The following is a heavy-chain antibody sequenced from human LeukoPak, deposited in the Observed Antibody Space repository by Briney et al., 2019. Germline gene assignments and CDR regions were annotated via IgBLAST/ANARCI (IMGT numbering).Heavy chain of an antibody. CDR1: GFTVNTNY. CDR2: IYSGGST. CDR3: ATCSLPGYYYGMDV. J-gene: IGHJ6*02. D-gene: IGHD2-15*01. V-gene: IGHV3-53*01. Sequence: GSLRLSCAASGFTVNTNYMSWVRQAPGKGLEWVSIIYSGGSTYYVDSVKGRFTISRDNSKNTLYLQMNSLRAEDTAVYYCATCSLPGYYYGMDVWGQGTTVTVSS.